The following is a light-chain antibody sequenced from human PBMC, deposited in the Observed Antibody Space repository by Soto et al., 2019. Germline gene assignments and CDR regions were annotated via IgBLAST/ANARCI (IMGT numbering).Light chain of an antibody. Sequence: IVCAPFSATPSFSPRESPTLSCRASQTVSSSLAWYQQKPGQAPRLLIYEASNRATGIPARFSGSGSGTDFTLTISSLEPEDFAVYYCQQRSNWPITFGQGARLEIK. CDR3: QQRSNWPIT. V-gene: IGKV3-11*01. J-gene: IGKJ5*01. CDR1: QTVSSS. CDR2: EAS.